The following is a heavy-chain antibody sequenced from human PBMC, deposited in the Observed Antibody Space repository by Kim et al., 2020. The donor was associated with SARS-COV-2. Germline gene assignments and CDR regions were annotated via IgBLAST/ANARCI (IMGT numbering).Heavy chain of an antibody. CDR2: INHSGST. CDR1: GGSFSGYY. CDR3: ARGAFFSSSWYRLGNWFDP. V-gene: IGHV4-34*01. D-gene: IGHD6-13*01. Sequence: SETLSLTCAVYGGSFSGYYWSWIRQPPGKGLEWIGEINHSGSTNYNPSLKSRVTISVDTSKNQFSLKLSSVPAADTAVYYCARGAFFSSSWYRLGNWFDPWVQGTLVTVSS. J-gene: IGHJ5*02.